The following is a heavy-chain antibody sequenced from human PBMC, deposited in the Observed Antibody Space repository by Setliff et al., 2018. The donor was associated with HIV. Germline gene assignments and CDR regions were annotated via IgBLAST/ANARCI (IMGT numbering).Heavy chain of an antibody. CDR3: ARDVAPPLAGDVWSGNGL. CDR2: VYYRAKTGATT. Sequence: LSLTCSVSGGSIRSHYWSWIWQAPGKGLQWIGNVYYRAKTGATTDHNPSLRSRISISLDMSKNQLSLRLRSVTAADTAIYYCARDVAPPLAGDVWSGNGLWGQGTQVTVSS. J-gene: IGHJ4*02. V-gene: IGHV4-59*11. CDR1: GGSIRSHY. D-gene: IGHD3-3*01.